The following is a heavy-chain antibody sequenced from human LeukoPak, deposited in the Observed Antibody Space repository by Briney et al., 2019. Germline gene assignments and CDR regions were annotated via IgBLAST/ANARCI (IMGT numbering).Heavy chain of an antibody. V-gene: IGHV3-11*01. CDR2: ISSSGSTI. Sequence: GGSLRLSCAASGFTFSDYYMSWIRQAPGKGLEWVSYISSSGSTIYYADSVKGRFTISRDNSKNTLYLQMNSLRAEDTAVYYCAKADKGFGEYYYYMDVWGKGTTVTVSS. CDR1: GFTFSDYY. J-gene: IGHJ6*03. D-gene: IGHD3-10*01. CDR3: AKADKGFGEYYYYMDV.